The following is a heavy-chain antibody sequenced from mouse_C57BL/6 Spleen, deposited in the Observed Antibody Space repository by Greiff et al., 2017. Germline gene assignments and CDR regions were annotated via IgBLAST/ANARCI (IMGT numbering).Heavy chain of an antibody. CDR1: GFHIQDDY. CDR2: IDPEYGDT. D-gene: IGHD2-2*01. V-gene: IGHV14-4*01. CDR3: TTGGLRSYAMDY. J-gene: IGHJ4*01. Sequence: EVQLQQSGAELVKPGASAQLSRSASGFHIQDDYLLWVTPRPEQGLEWIGWIDPEYGDTEDASKFQGKATITADPSSNTAYLQLSSLTSEDTAVYYCTTGGLRSYAMDYWGQGTSVTVSS.